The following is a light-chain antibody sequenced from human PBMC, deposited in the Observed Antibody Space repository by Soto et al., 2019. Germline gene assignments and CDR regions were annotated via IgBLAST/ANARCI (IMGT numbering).Light chain of an antibody. Sequence: QSVLTQPRSVPGSPGQSVTISCTGTSSDVGSSNYVSWYQQHPGKAPKLIISDVSKRPSGVPDRFSGSKSDNTASLTISGIKDGDEADYFCCSHAGSYVVIGGGPKVXVL. J-gene: IGLJ2*01. CDR2: DVS. V-gene: IGLV2-11*01. CDR3: CSHAGSYVV. CDR1: SSDVGSSNY.